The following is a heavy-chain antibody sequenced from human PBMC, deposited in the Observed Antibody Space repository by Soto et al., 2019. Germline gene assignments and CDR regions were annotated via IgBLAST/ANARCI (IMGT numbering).Heavy chain of an antibody. CDR3: TKEHSNYPDNWFDP. D-gene: IGHD4-4*01. Sequence: GGSLRLSCAASGFTFSSYSMNWVRQAPGTGLQWVSSINGGGSKTYYADSVKGRFTISRDNSMNTLYLQMDSLRAEDTAIYYCTKEHSNYPDNWFDPWGQGTRVTVSS. V-gene: IGHV3-23*01. CDR1: GFTFSSYS. J-gene: IGHJ5*02. CDR2: INGGGSKT.